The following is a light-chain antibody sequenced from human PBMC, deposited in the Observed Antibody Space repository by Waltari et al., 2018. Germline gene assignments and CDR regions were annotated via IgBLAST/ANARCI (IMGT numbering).Light chain of an antibody. CDR3: QHHTRSLWT. Sequence: VVTQSPATLSLSPGERATLSCMASQNVTTNLAWYQQKPGQAPRLLIYGASTRATDTPTRFSGSGSGTEFTLTISSLQSEDFAVYYCQHHTRSLWTF. J-gene: IGKJ1*01. CDR2: GAS. CDR1: QNVTTN. V-gene: IGKV3-15*01.